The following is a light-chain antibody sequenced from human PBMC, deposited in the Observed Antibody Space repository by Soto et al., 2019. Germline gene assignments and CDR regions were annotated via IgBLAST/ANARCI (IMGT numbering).Light chain of an antibody. Sequence: DIRMTQSPSSLSASVRDRVTITCRASQSISSYLNWYQQKPGKAPKLLIYAASSLQSGVPSRFSGSGSGTDFTLTISSLQPEDFATYYCQQSYSTLITFGQGTRLEIK. CDR2: AAS. J-gene: IGKJ5*01. CDR3: QQSYSTLIT. CDR1: QSISSY. V-gene: IGKV1-39*01.